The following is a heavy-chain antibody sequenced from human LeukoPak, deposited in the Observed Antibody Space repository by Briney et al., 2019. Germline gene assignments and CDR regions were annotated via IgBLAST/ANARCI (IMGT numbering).Heavy chain of an antibody. CDR2: ISSSSSTI. J-gene: IGHJ2*01. D-gene: IGHD2-2*01. CDR3: AREPVDTDWYFDL. V-gene: IGHV3-48*04. Sequence: GGSLRLSCAASGFTFSSYSMNWVRQAPGKGLEWVSYISSSSSTIYYADSVKGRFTISRDNAKNSLYLQMNSLRAEDTAVYYCAREPVDTDWYFDLWGRGTLVTVSS. CDR1: GFTFSSYS.